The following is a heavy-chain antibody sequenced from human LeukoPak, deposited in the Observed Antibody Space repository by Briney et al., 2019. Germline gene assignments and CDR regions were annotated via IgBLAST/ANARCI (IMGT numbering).Heavy chain of an antibody. CDR2: ISSGSSTI. V-gene: IGHV3-48*02. CDR3: SRSRSVDY. Sequence: PGGSLRLSCAASGFTFSTYSMKWVGQAPGKGLEWFSYISSGSSTIYYADSVKGRFTISRDNAKNSLYLQMNSLRDEDTAVYYCSRSRSVDYWGQGTLVTVSS. CDR1: GFTFSTYS. D-gene: IGHD6-13*01. J-gene: IGHJ4*02.